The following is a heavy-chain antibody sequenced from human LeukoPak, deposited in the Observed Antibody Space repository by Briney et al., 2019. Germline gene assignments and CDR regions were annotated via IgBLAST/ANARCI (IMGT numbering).Heavy chain of an antibody. J-gene: IGHJ4*02. CDR2: ISSTSSTI. V-gene: IGHV3-48*04. D-gene: IGHD6-13*01. Sequence: GGSLRLSCAASGFTFSSHSMNWVRQAPGKGLEWVSYISSTSSTIYYAGSVKGRFTISRDNAKNSLYLQMNSLRAEDTAVYYCAGGGYSSSWPNFDYWGQGTLVTVSS. CDR1: GFTFSSHS. CDR3: AGGGYSSSWPNFDY.